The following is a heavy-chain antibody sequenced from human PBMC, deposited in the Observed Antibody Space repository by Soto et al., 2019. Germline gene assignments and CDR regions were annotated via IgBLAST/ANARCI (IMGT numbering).Heavy chain of an antibody. CDR2: ISSSGSTI. CDR1: GFTFSSYE. CDR3: ARGIGYGYGSIFDY. Sequence: QPGGSLRLSCAASGFTFSSYEMNWVRQAPGKGLEWVSYISSSGSTIYYADSVKGRFTISRDNAKNSLYLQMNSLRAEDTAVYYCARGIGYGYGSIFDYWGQGTLVTVSS. D-gene: IGHD5-18*01. J-gene: IGHJ4*02. V-gene: IGHV3-48*03.